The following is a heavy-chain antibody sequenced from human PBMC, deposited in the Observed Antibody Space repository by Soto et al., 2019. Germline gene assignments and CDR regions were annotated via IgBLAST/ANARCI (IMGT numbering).Heavy chain of an antibody. CDR1: GFIFSNYN. CDR3: ARDSERGYGMDV. CDR2: ISRSSRAR. J-gene: IGHJ6*02. V-gene: IGHV3-48*02. D-gene: IGHD1-26*01. Sequence: ESGGVAVQPGGSLRLSCAASGFIFSNYNMDWVRQAPGKGLEWISYISRSSRARLYTDSVRGRFTISRDNAKNSLFLQMNSLRDEDTAVYYCARDSERGYGMDVWGQGTTVTVSS.